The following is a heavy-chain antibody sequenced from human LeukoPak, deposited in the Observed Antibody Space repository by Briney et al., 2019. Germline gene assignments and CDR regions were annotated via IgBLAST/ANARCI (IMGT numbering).Heavy chain of an antibody. CDR3: ATASGFVHRDY. D-gene: IGHD3-10*01. V-gene: IGHV3-48*03. CDR2: ISSRVSTI. CDR1: GFTFSSYE. J-gene: IGHJ4*02. Sequence: GGSLRLSCAASGFTFSSYEMNWVRQAPGKGRGWVSYISSRVSTIYYADSVKGRFTISRDNAKNSLYLQMNSLRAEDTAVYYCATASGFVHRDYWGQGTLVTVSS.